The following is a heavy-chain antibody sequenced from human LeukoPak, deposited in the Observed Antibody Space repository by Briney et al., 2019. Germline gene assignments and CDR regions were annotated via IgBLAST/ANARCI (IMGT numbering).Heavy chain of an antibody. J-gene: IGHJ4*02. D-gene: IGHD2-15*01. CDR3: ARDAGYCSGGNCYNPHFDF. CDR2: CGSFSTYI. Sequence: GGSLRLSCAASGFTLTNNNLIGVRQPPGKAWDGVSSCGSFSTYIYYADSVKGRFTISRDSAKNSLYLQMNSLRAEDTAMYFCARDAGYCSGGNCYNPHFDFWGQGTLVTVSS. V-gene: IGHV3-21*01. CDR1: GFTLTNNN.